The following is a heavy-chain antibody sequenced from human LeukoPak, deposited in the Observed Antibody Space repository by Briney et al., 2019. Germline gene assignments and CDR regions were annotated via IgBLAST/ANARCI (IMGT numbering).Heavy chain of an antibody. CDR3: ARGSGIITGIDE. CDR1: GFTFSGHW. Sequence: PGGSLRLSCAASGFTFSGHWMHWVRQAPGKGLVWVSRIKDDGSHTNYADSVKGRFTISRDNAKNTLSLQMNSLRAEDTAVYYCARGSGIITGIDEWGQGILVTVSS. D-gene: IGHD6-25*01. V-gene: IGHV3-74*01. J-gene: IGHJ4*02. CDR2: IKDDGSHT.